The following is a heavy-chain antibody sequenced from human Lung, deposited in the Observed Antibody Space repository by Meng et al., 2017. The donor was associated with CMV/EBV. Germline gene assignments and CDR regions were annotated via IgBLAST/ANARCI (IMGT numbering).Heavy chain of an antibody. CDR3: ARVGAYCGGDCYHPR. CDR1: GGSLSSRNW. Sequence: QVPLRESGQGLVKPSGTLSLTCACSGGSLSSRNWWSWVRQPPGKGLEWIGEIYHSGSTNYNPSLKSRVTISVDESKNQFSLRLSSVTAADTAVYYCARVGAYCGGDCYHPRWGQGTLVTVSS. D-gene: IGHD2-21*02. J-gene: IGHJ4*02. V-gene: IGHV4-4*02. CDR2: IYHSGST.